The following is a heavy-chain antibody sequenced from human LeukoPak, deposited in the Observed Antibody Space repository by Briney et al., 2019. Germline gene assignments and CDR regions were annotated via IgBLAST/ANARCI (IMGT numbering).Heavy chain of an antibody. CDR2: ISAYNGKT. CDR3: AKAAKGLVDLVVVPAAFPVDY. CDR1: GYTFTSYA. V-gene: IGHV1-18*01. Sequence: VASVKVSCKASGYTFTSYAMNWVRQAPGQGLEWMGWISAYNGKTNHAQKFQGRVTMTTDTSTSTASMELRSLRSDDTAVYYCAKAAKGLVDLVVVPAAFPVDYWGQGTLVTVSS. J-gene: IGHJ4*02. D-gene: IGHD2-2*01.